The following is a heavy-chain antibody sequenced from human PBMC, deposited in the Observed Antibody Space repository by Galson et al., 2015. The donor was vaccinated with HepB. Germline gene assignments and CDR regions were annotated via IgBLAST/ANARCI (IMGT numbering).Heavy chain of an antibody. CDR2: INHSGST. D-gene: IGHD3-10*01. V-gene: IGHV4-34*01. J-gene: IGHJ4*02. Sequence: SETLSLTCAVYGGSFSGYYWSWIRQPPGKGLEWIGEINHSGSTNYNPSLKSRVTISVDTSKNQFSLKLSSVTAADTAVYYCARGRAVRGVIEWGQGTLVTVSS. CDR1: GGSFSGYY. CDR3: ARGRAVRGVIE.